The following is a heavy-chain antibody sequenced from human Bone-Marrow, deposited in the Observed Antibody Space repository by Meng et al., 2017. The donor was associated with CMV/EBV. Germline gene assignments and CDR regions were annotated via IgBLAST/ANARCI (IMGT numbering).Heavy chain of an antibody. D-gene: IGHD6-13*01. CDR3: AREGYSSSCCYYYGMDV. CDR2: ISGSGGST. V-gene: IGHV3-23*01. CDR1: GFTFSSYG. Sequence: GESLKISCAASGFTFSSYGMSWVRQAPGKGLEWVSGISGSGGSTYYADSVKGRFTITRDKSKNTLYLQMSSLRAEDTAVYYCAREGYSSSCCYYYGMDVWGQGTTVTVSS. J-gene: IGHJ6*02.